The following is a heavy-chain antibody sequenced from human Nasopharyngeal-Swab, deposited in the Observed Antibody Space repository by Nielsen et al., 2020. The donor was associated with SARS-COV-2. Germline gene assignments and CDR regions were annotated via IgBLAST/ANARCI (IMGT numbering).Heavy chain of an antibody. Sequence: SLRLSCAASGFTFDDYAMHWVRQAPGKGLEWVSGISWNSGSIGYADSVKGRFTISRDNAKNSLYLQMNSLRAEDTDLYYCAKAGAVAGEFYGMDVWGQGTTVTVSS. J-gene: IGHJ6*02. D-gene: IGHD2-15*01. CDR2: ISWNSGSI. CDR1: GFTFDDYA. V-gene: IGHV3-9*01. CDR3: AKAGAVAGEFYGMDV.